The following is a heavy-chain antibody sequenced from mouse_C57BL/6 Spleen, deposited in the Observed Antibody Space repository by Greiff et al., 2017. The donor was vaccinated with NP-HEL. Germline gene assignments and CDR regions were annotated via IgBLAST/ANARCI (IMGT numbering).Heavy chain of an antibody. J-gene: IGHJ3*01. D-gene: IGHD2-3*01. V-gene: IGHV1-74*01. CDR1: GYTFTSYW. Sequence: QVQLQQPGAELVKPGASVKVSCKASGYTFTSYWMHWVKQRPGQGLEWIGRIHPSDSDTNYNQKFKGKATLTVDKSSSTAYMQLSSRTSEDSAVYYCAIGDGYYAWCAYWGQGTLVTVSA. CDR3: AIGDGYYAWCAY. CDR2: IHPSDSDT.